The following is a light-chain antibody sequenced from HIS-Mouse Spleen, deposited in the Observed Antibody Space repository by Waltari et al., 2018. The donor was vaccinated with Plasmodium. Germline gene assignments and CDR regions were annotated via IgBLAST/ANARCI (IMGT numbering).Light chain of an antibody. CDR3: YSTDSSGNHRV. CDR1: ALPKKY. Sequence: SYELTQPPSVSVSPGQTARITCSGDALPKKYAYWYQQKSGQAPLLVSYEDTKRPPRIPERFSGSSSGTMATLTISGAQVEDEADYYCYSTDSSGNHRVFGGGTKLTVL. V-gene: IGLV3-10*01. J-gene: IGLJ3*02. CDR2: EDT.